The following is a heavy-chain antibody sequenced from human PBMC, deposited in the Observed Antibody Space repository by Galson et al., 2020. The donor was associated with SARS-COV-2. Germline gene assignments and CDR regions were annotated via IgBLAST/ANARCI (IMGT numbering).Heavy chain of an antibody. Sequence: SETLSLTCAVSGGSISSSNWWSCVRPPPGKRLEWIGDFYHSRSTNYTPSLKSRVTISVAKSKNHFSLQLSSVTAADTAVYYCAGWKSGSYYPAFDPWGQGTLVTGFS. CDR1: GGSISSSNW. V-gene: IGHV4-4*02. CDR3: AGWKSGSYYPAFDP. CDR2: FYHSRST. J-gene: IGHJ5*02. D-gene: IGHD1-26*01.